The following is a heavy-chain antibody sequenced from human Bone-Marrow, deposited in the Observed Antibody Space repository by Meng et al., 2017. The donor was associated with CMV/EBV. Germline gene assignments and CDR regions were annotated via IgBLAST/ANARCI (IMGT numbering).Heavy chain of an antibody. CDR1: GFTFSSYA. Sequence: GESLKISCAASGFTFSSYAMHWVRQAPGKGLEYVSAISSNGGSTYYADSVKGRFTISRDNSKNTLYLQMGSLRAEDMAVYYCAKGYGSGSCVDYWGQGTLVTVSS. D-gene: IGHD3-10*01. V-gene: IGHV3-64*02. J-gene: IGHJ4*02. CDR2: ISSNGGST. CDR3: AKGYGSGSCVDY.